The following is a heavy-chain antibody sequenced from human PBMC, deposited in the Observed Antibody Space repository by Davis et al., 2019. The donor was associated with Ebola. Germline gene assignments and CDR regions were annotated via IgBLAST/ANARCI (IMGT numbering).Heavy chain of an antibody. V-gene: IGHV3-21*01. Sequence: GESLKISCAASGFTFSSYSMNWVRQAPGKGLEWVSSISSSSSYIYYADSVKGRFTISRDNSKNTLYLQMNSLRAEDTAVYYCAKAPSGGWELDYWGQGTLVTVSS. CDR3: AKAPSGGWELDY. CDR1: GFTFSSYS. CDR2: ISSSSSYI. D-gene: IGHD1-26*01. J-gene: IGHJ4*02.